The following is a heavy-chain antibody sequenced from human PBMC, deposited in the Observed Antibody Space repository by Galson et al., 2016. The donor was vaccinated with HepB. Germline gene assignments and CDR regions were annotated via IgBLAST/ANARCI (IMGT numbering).Heavy chain of an antibody. CDR1: GDSISGYY. J-gene: IGHJ6*02. D-gene: IGHD6-6*01. CDR2: IFYSGNT. V-gene: IGHV4-59*01. Sequence: ETLSLTCTVSGDSISGYYWTWIQQPPGKGLEWIGNIFYSGNTNYNPSLKSRVSISIDTSKNQFSLKLSSVTAADTAVYYCARLGTYTSSSRYYYYGMDVWGQGTTVTVSS. CDR3: ARLGTYTSSSRYYYYGMDV.